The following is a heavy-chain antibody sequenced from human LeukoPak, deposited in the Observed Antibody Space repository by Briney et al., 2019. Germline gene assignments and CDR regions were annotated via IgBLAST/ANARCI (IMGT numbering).Heavy chain of an antibody. CDR2: ISAYNGNT. D-gene: IGHD3-22*01. V-gene: IGHV1-18*01. CDR1: GYTFTSYG. CDR3: ARADDSSGYRDAFDI. Sequence: ASVKVSCKASGYTFTSYGISWVRQAPGQGLEWMGWISAYNGNTNYAQKLQGRVTMTTDTSTSTAYMELRSLRSDDTAVYYCARADDSSGYRDAFDIWGQWRMVTVSS. J-gene: IGHJ3*02.